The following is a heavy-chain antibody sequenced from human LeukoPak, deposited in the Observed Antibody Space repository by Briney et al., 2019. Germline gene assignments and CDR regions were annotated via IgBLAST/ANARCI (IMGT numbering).Heavy chain of an antibody. CDR3: AKDLLRATDRVGGMDV. CDR1: GFTFVDYA. Sequence: GGSLRLSCAASGFTFVDYAMHWVRQAPGKGLEWVSGISWNSGSIGYADSVKGRFTISRDNAKNSLYLQMNSLRAEDTALYYCAKDLLRATDRVGGMDVWGQGTTVTVSS. J-gene: IGHJ6*02. CDR2: ISWNSGSI. V-gene: IGHV3-9*01. D-gene: IGHD5-12*01.